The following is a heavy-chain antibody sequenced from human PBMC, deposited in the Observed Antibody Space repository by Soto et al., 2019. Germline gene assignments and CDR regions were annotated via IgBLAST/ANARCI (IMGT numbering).Heavy chain of an antibody. V-gene: IGHV3-30-3*01. J-gene: IGHJ5*02. CDR3: ARGGGLVVATILRSSAFDP. Sequence: GGSLRLSCAASGFTFSSYAMHWVRQAPGKGLEWVAVISYDGSNKYHADSVKGRFTISRDNSKNTLYLQMNSLRAEDTAVYYCARGGGLVVATILRSSAFDPWGQGTLVTDSS. CDR1: GFTFSSYA. D-gene: IGHD5-12*01. CDR2: ISYDGSNK.